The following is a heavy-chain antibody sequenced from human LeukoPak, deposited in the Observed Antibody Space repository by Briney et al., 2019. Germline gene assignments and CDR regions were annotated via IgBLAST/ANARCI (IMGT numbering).Heavy chain of an antibody. V-gene: IGHV4-59*08. CDR3: ASLIYDNSSYYFDK. CDR2: IHYSGST. D-gene: IGHD3-22*01. CDR1: GGSISSYH. Sequence: PSETLSLTCTVSGGSISSYHWSWIRQSPGKGLEWMGYIHYSGSTNRNPSLKSRVTISVDTSKNQFSLKLSSVTAADTAVYYWASLIYDNSSYYFDKWGQGTLVTVSS. J-gene: IGHJ4*02.